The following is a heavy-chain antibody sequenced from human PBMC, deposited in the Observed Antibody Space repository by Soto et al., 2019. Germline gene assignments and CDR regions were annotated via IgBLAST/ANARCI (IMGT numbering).Heavy chain of an antibody. CDR3: ARDSDCHSTSCFFPPHV. J-gene: IGHJ6*02. V-gene: IGHV3-21*06. Sequence: GSLRLSCSASGFTFSDENMSWVRQVPGKGLEWVSGISGGGSYIFYADSVQGRFSISRDNPKNSLFLEMNSPRVEDTAVYYCARDSDCHSTSCFFPPHVWGQGTTVTVSS. D-gene: IGHD2-2*01. CDR1: GFTFSDEN. CDR2: ISGGGSYI.